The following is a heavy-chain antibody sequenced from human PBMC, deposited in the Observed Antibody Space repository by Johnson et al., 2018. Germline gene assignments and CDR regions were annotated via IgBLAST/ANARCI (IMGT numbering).Heavy chain of an antibody. J-gene: IGHJ3*01. CDR1: GFTFSNAW. Sequence: VQLVESGGGLVKPGGSLRLSCAASGFTFSNAWMNWVRQAPGKGLEWVGRIKSKTDGGTTDYAAPVKGRFTISRDDSKNTLYLQMNSLKTGETAVYYCTTDNPVPITYYYDSSGYSLWGQGTMVTVSS. CDR3: TTDNPVPITYYYDSSGYSL. D-gene: IGHD3-22*01. V-gene: IGHV3-15*07. CDR2: IKSKTDGGTT.